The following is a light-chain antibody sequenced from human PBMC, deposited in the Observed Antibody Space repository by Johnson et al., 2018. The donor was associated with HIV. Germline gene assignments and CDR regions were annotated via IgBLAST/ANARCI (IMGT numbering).Light chain of an antibody. CDR3: GTWDSSLSAGV. CDR1: SSNIGNNY. J-gene: IGLJ1*01. V-gene: IGLV1-51*02. Sequence: QSVLTQPPSVSAAPGQKVTISCSGSSSNIGNNYVSWYQQLPGTDPKLLIYENNKRPSGIPDRFSGSKSGTSATLGITGLQTGDEADYYCGTWDSSLSAGVVGTGTKVTVL. CDR2: ENN.